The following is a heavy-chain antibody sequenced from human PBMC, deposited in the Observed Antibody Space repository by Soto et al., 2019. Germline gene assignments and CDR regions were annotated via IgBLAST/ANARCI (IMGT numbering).Heavy chain of an antibody. CDR3: ARDLGYGDYGTDF. CDR2: INGDNGNT. CDR1: GNSFSNNG. V-gene: IGHV1-18*04. J-gene: IGHJ4*02. Sequence: QVQLVQSGAEVKKPGASVKVSCQATGNSFSNNGISWVRQAPGQGFEWMGWINGDNGNTNYAQKFQGRVTMTTDTSTSTAYMELRSLRSDDTAVYYCARDLGYGDYGTDFWGQGTLVTVSS. D-gene: IGHD4-17*01.